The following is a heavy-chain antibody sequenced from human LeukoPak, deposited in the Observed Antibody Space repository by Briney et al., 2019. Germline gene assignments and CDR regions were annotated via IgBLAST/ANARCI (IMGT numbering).Heavy chain of an antibody. CDR2: IYTSGST. D-gene: IGHD6-19*01. CDR1: GGSISSYY. V-gene: IGHV4-4*07. CDR3: ARGAVAGTSYYYYGMDV. Sequence: PSETLSLTCTVSGGSISSYYWSWIRQPAGKGLEWIGRIYTSGSTYYNPSLKSRVTISVDRSKNQFSLKLSSVTAADTAVYYCARGAVAGTSYYYYGMDVWGQGTTVTVSS. J-gene: IGHJ6*02.